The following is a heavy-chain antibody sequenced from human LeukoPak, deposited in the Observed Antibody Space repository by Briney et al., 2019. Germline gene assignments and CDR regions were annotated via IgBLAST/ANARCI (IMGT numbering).Heavy chain of an antibody. CDR1: GFTFSSYS. D-gene: IGHD5-12*01. CDR2: ISGSSSYI. CDR3: ARGSGYGTTDY. V-gene: IGHV3-21*01. Sequence: GGSLRLSCAAPGFTFSSYSMNWVRQAPGKGLEWVSSISGSSSYIYYADSVKGRFTISRDNTKNSLYLQMNSLRAEDTAVYYCARGSGYGTTDYWGQGTLVTVSS. J-gene: IGHJ4*02.